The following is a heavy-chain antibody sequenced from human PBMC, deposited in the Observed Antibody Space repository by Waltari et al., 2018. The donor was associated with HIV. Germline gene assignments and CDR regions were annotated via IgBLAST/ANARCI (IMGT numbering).Heavy chain of an antibody. CDR1: GYTFTSYG. CDR2: ISAYNGNT. Sequence: QVQLVQSGAEVKKPWASVKVSCKASGYTFTSYGISWVRQAPGQGLEWMGWISAYNGNTKDAQKRQGRVNMTTDTSTSTAYMELRSLRSDDTAVYYCARWGRDYYDSSGYYLVFDYWGQGTLVTVSS. CDR3: ARWGRDYYDSSGYYLVFDY. D-gene: IGHD3-22*01. V-gene: IGHV1-18*01. J-gene: IGHJ4*02.